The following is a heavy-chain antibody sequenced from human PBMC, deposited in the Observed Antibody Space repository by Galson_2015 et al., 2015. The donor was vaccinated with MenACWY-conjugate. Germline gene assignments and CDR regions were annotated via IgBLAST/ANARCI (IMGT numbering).Heavy chain of an antibody. V-gene: IGHV1-69*02. Sequence: SVKVSCKASRGTFSNYTLHWVRQAPGQGLEWMARIIPILGRTHYAQNFQGRVTLTADGLTDTADMELSSLRSEDTAIYYCATGPDSFHVWGQGTKVIVSS. D-gene: IGHD2-21*02. CDR2: IIPILGRT. J-gene: IGHJ3*01. CDR3: ATGPDSFHV. CDR1: RGTFSNYT.